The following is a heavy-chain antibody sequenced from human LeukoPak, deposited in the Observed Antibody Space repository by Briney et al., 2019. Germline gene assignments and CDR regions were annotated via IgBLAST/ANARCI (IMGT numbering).Heavy chain of an antibody. CDR1: GGSFSGYY. CDR2: INHSGST. CDR3: ARGGSRRGSGSYYKGFDY. Sequence: SETLSLTCAVYGGSFSGYYWSWIRQPPGKGLEWIGEINHSGSTNYNPSLKRRVTISVDTSKNQFSLKLSSVTAADTAVYYCARGGSRRGSGSYYKGFDYWGQGTLVTVSS. D-gene: IGHD3-10*01. V-gene: IGHV4-34*01. J-gene: IGHJ4*02.